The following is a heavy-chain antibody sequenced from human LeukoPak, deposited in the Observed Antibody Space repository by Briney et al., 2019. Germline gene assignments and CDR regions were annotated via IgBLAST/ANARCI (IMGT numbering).Heavy chain of an antibody. J-gene: IGHJ6*03. CDR3: ANYIRNDHYYMDV. V-gene: IGHV4-4*09. Sequence: PSETLSLTCSVSGGSFDSKYWSWIRQPPGKGLEWIGYIYTSGSTNFNPSLRSRVAMSIDTSKNQFSRKIYAVTAAYTAVNYCANYIRNDHYYMDVWGKGTTVIVSS. CDR1: GGSFDSKY. D-gene: IGHD1-1*01. CDR2: IYTSGST.